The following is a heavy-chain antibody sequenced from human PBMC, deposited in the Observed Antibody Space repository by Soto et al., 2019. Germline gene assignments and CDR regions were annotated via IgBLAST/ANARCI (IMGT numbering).Heavy chain of an antibody. D-gene: IGHD3-10*01. J-gene: IGHJ4*02. Sequence: PGGSLRLSCAASGFTFSSFGMHWVRQSPGKGLVWISRIYNDGTYSDYADSVRGRFTISRDNVNDTLYLQMNNLRAEDSGLYYCTRGPRPISTGTGAYWGQGTQVTVSS. CDR3: TRGPRPISTGTGAY. V-gene: IGHV3-74*01. CDR2: IYNDGTYS. CDR1: GFTFSSFG.